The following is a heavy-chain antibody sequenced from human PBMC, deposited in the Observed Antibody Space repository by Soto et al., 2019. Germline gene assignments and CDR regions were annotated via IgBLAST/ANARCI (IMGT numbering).Heavy chain of an antibody. J-gene: IGHJ5*02. Sequence: GGSLRLSCAASGFTFSSYAMSWVRQAPGKGLEWVPAISGSGGSTYYADSVKGRFTISRDNSKNTLYLQMNSLRAEDTAVYYCAKDRSSVTIFGVVIFDPWGQGTLVTVSS. V-gene: IGHV3-23*01. CDR2: ISGSGGST. D-gene: IGHD3-3*01. CDR1: GFTFSSYA. CDR3: AKDRSSVTIFGVVIFDP.